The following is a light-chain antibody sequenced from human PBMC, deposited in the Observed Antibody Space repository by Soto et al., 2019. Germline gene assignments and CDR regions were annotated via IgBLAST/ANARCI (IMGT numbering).Light chain of an antibody. CDR3: QQYYSTPYS. Sequence: DIVMTQSPDSLAVSLGERATINCKSSQSVLYSSNNKNYLAWYQQQLGQPPKLLIYWASTRESGVPDRFSGSGSGTDFTLTISSLQAEDVAVYYCQQYYSTPYSFGQGTKLEI. CDR2: WAS. V-gene: IGKV4-1*01. CDR1: QSVLYSSNNKNY. J-gene: IGKJ2*03.